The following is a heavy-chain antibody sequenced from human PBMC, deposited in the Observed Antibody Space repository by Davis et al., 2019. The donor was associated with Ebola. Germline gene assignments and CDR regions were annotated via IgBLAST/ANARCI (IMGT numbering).Heavy chain of an antibody. D-gene: IGHD6-6*01. V-gene: IGHV4-30-4*01. CDR2: IYYSGST. J-gene: IGHJ5*02. CDR3: ARHVTRVEYSSSHNWFDP. CDR1: GGSISSGDYY. Sequence: MPSETLSLTCTVSGGSISSGDYYCSWIRQPPGKGLEWIGYIYYSGSTYYNPSLKSRVTISVDTSKNQFSLKLSSVTAADTAVYYCARHVTRVEYSSSHNWFDPWGQGTLVTVSS.